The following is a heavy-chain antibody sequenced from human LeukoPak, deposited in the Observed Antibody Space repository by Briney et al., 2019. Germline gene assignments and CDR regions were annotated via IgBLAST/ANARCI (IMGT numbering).Heavy chain of an antibody. CDR1: GGSISSSSYY. D-gene: IGHD5-18*01. CDR3: ARQGYSYGYEAFYYYYYMDV. V-gene: IGHV4-39*01. Sequence: SETLSLTCTVSGGSISSSSYYWGWIRQPPGKGLEWIGEINHSGSTNYNPSLKSRVTISVDTSKNQFSLKLSSVTAADTAVYYCARQGYSYGYEAFYYYYYMDVWGKGTTVTISS. CDR2: INHSGST. J-gene: IGHJ6*03.